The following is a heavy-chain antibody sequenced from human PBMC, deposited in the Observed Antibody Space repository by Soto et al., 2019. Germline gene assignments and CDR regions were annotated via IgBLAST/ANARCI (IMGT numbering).Heavy chain of an antibody. J-gene: IGHJ4*02. CDR2: IYYSGST. CDR1: GGSISSRDYY. D-gene: IGHD2-15*01. Sequence: QLQLRESGPGLVKPSETLSLTCTVSGGSISSRDYYWGWISQPPGNGLEWIGSIYYSGSTYYNPSRKSGVPLRVVTSKNQFSLRLTSVTAADTAVYYCASHRGGDIVVVVATTGFDYWGQGTLVTVSS. V-gene: IGHV4-39*01. CDR3: ASHRGGDIVVVVATTGFDY.